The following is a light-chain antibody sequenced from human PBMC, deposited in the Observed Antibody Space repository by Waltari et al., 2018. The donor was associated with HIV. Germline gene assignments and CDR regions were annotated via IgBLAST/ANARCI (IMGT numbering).Light chain of an antibody. Sequence: QSALTQPPSASGSPGQSVTISCTGTSSDVGGYNYVSWYQQHPGKAHKLMIYEVSKRPSGVPDRFSVSKSGNTASLTVSGLQAEEEADYYCSSYAGSNNVVFGGGTKLTVL. CDR2: EVS. CDR1: SSDVGGYNY. J-gene: IGLJ2*01. V-gene: IGLV2-8*01. CDR3: SSYAGSNNVV.